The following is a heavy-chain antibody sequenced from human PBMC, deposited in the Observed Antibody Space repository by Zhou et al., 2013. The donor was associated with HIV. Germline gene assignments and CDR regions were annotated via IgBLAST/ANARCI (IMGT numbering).Heavy chain of an antibody. D-gene: IGHD6-19*01. CDR3: ASPGDGSAVAAQYYFDY. CDR2: IIPIFGRA. Sequence: VQLVQSGAEVKKPGSSVKVSCKASGGIVISIAISWVRQAPGQGLEWMGGIIPIFGRANYAQKFRGRVAITTDESTNTAYMELSGLRSEDTGVYYCASPGDGSAVAAQYYFDYWGQGTLVTVSS. V-gene: IGHV1-69*05. J-gene: IGHJ4*02. CDR1: GGIVISIA.